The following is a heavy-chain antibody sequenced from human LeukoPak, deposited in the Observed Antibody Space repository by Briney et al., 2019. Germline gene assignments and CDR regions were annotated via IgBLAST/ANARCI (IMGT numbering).Heavy chain of an antibody. D-gene: IGHD3-22*01. CDR3: ASLTYYYDSSGYYYEYYFDY. J-gene: IGHJ4*02. Sequence: GGSLRLSCAASGFTFSSYAMSWVRQAPGKGLDWVSLISDSVGGTYYADSVKGRFTISRDNSKNTLYLQMNSLRAEDTAVYYCASLTYYYDSSGYYYEYYFDYWGQGTLVTVSS. V-gene: IGHV3-23*01. CDR1: GFTFSSYA. CDR2: ISDSVGGT.